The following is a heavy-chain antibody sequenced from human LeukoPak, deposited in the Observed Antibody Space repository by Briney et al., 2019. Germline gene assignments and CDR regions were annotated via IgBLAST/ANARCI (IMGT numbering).Heavy chain of an antibody. V-gene: IGHV3-33*01. CDR3: ARDRDYYDSSGYYYYGMDV. CDR2: IWYDGSNK. J-gene: IGHJ6*02. Sequence: GGSLRLSCAASGFTFSSHGMHWVRQAPGKGLEWVAVIWYDGSNKYYADSVKGRFTISRDNSKNTLYLQMNSLRAEDTAVYYCARDRDYYDSSGYYYYGMDVWGQGTTVTVSS. CDR1: GFTFSSHG. D-gene: IGHD3-22*01.